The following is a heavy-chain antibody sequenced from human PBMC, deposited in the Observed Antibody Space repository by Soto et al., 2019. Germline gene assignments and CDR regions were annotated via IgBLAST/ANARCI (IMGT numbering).Heavy chain of an antibody. J-gene: IGHJ1*01. D-gene: IGHD3-22*01. CDR2: ASPSGNK. Sequence: QVQLVESGGDVVQPGRSLRLSCAVSGFIFSDYVMHWVRQTPDRGLEWVALASPSGNKHYADSVKDRFSISRDSSRNKLNLEMNSLKAADTALYYCAREDEGSGYAGTFKHWGQGTLVTVSP. CDR1: GFIFSDYV. CDR3: AREDEGSGYAGTFKH. V-gene: IGHV3-30-3*01.